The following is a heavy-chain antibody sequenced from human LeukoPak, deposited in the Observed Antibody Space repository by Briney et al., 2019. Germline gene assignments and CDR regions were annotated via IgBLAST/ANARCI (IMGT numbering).Heavy chain of an antibody. CDR3: VRDPFDSSGHDQGAY. J-gene: IGHJ4*02. Sequence: GGSLRLSCAASGFTVSNYHINWVRQAPGWGLEWVAAIIHTGVETYYADSVKGRFTLSRDNSENMVHLQMNSLRVDDTAVYYCVRDPFDSSGHDQGAYWGQGALVTVSS. V-gene: IGHV3-23*01. CDR2: IIHTGVET. CDR1: GFTVSNYH. D-gene: IGHD3-22*01.